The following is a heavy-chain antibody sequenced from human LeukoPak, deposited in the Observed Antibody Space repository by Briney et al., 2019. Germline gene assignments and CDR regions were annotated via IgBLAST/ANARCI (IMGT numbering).Heavy chain of an antibody. CDR3: AREPHYYDSTPPAFDI. Sequence: GGSLRLSCAASGFTFSSYSMNWVRQAPGKGLEWVSSISSSSSYIYYADSVKGRFTISRDNAKNSLYLQMNSLRAEDTAVYYCAREPHYYDSTPPAFDIWGQGTMVTVSS. CDR1: GFTFSSYS. V-gene: IGHV3-21*01. CDR2: ISSSSSYI. J-gene: IGHJ3*02. D-gene: IGHD3-22*01.